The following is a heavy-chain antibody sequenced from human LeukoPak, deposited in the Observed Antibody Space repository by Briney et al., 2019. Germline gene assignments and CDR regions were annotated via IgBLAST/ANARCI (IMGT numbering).Heavy chain of an antibody. CDR3: ARHEYCGGDCYLDY. Sequence: TSETLSLTCTVSGGSISSYYWSWIRQPPGKGLEWLGYIYYSGSTNYNPSLKSRVTISVDTSKNQFSLKLSSVTAADTAVYYCARHEYCGGDCYLDYWGQGTLVTVSS. V-gene: IGHV4-59*08. J-gene: IGHJ4*02. CDR2: IYYSGST. D-gene: IGHD2-21*02. CDR1: GGSISSYY.